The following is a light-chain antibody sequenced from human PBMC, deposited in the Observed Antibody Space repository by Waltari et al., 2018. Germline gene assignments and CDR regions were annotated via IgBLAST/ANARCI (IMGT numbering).Light chain of an antibody. CDR1: PGPVTSGHY. V-gene: IGLV7-46*01. Sequence: QAVLTQAPSVTVSPGGTALLTCGSSPGPVTSGHYPYRFQQKPGQAPRTLISDTSNKHSWTPARFSGSPLGGKAVLTLSGAHLEDEADYSCMLSYSGSWVFGGGTKLTVL. CDR2: DTS. CDR3: MLSYSGSWV. J-gene: IGLJ3*02.